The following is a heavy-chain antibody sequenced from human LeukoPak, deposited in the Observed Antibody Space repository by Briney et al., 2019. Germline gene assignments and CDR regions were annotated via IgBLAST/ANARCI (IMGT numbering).Heavy chain of an antibody. V-gene: IGHV4-59*08. J-gene: IGHJ4*02. Sequence: PSETLSLTCTGSGGSISTYYWSWLRQPPGKGLEWIGYIYYRGTPNYNPTLKSRVTMSVDTSKNQFSLKLSSVTAADTAVYYCARHGGSYDFDFWGQGTLVTVSS. D-gene: IGHD1-26*01. CDR1: GGSISTYY. CDR3: ARHGGSYDFDF. CDR2: IYYRGTP.